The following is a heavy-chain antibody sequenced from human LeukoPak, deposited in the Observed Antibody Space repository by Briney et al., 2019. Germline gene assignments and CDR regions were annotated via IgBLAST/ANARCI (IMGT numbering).Heavy chain of an antibody. D-gene: IGHD2-2*01. Sequence: GGSLRLSCAASGFTFSTYWMSWVRQGPGKGLEWVANINEDGSAKYYVDSVKGRFTISRDNAKNSLYLQMNSLRAEDTAVYFCARAGETYQLQTTHFDYWGQGTLVTVSS. V-gene: IGHV3-7*03. CDR3: ARAGETYQLQTTHFDY. CDR1: GFTFSTYW. J-gene: IGHJ4*02. CDR2: INEDGSAK.